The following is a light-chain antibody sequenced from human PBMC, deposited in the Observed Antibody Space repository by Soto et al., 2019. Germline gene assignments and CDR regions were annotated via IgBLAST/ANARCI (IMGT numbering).Light chain of an antibody. CDR1: QSVGSN. J-gene: IGKJ1*01. Sequence: EIVMTQSPATLSVSPGERATLSCRASQSVGSNLAWYQKKPGQAPRLLIYGASTRATGIPARFSGSGSGTAFTLTISSLQSEDFTVYYCQQYNNWWTFGQGTRVEIK. CDR3: QQYNNWWT. V-gene: IGKV3-15*01. CDR2: GAS.